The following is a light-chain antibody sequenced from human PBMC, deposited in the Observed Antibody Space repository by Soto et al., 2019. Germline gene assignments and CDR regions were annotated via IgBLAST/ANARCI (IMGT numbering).Light chain of an antibody. CDR1: QSISSW. J-gene: IGKJ1*01. V-gene: IGKV1-5*01. Sequence: DIQMTQSPSTLSASVGDRLTITCRASQSISSWLAWYQQKPGKAPKLLIFDAFSLESGVPSRFSGSGSGTEFTLTISSLQPDDFATYYCQQYNSYSKTFGQGTKVDIK. CDR3: QQYNSYSKT. CDR2: DAF.